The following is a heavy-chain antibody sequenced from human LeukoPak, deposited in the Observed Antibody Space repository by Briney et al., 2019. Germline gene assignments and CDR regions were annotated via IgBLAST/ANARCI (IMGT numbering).Heavy chain of an antibody. V-gene: IGHV1-18*01. CDR3: ARVNPPGITMIVDY. Sequence: ASVKVSCKASGYTFTSYGISWVRQAPGQGLEWIGWSSAYNGNTNYPQKLQGRVTMTTDTSTSPAYMELRSLRSDDTAVYYCARVNPPGITMIVDYWGQGTLVTVSS. CDR1: GYTFTSYG. D-gene: IGHD3-22*01. CDR2: SSAYNGNT. J-gene: IGHJ4*02.